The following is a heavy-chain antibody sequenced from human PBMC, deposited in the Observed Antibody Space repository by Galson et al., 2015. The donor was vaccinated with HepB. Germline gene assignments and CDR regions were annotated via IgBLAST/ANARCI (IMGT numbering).Heavy chain of an antibody. CDR1: GYTLTELS. Sequence: SVKVSCKASGYTLTELSIHWVRQTPGKWLEWMGGVDPEDGDTISAQNFQGRVTMTEDTSTDTAYMELRSLRSEDSAFYYCATGYSDNGGGDSFDIWGQGTMVIVSS. J-gene: IGHJ3*02. CDR3: ATGYSDNGGGDSFDI. D-gene: IGHD3-22*01. V-gene: IGHV1-24*01. CDR2: VDPEDGDT.